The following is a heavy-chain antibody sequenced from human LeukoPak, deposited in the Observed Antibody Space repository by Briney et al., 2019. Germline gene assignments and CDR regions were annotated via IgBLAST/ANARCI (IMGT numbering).Heavy chain of an antibody. CDR2: ITSGGGAT. V-gene: IGHV3-21*01. CDR3: ATRHDY. Sequence: GGSLRLSCAASGFSFSSFALTWVRQTPEKGLEWAASITSGGGATHFASSATGRFTISRDNANNSLYLQMHSLRAEDTAVYYCATRHDYWGQGTLVTVSS. J-gene: IGHJ4*02. CDR1: GFSFSSFA.